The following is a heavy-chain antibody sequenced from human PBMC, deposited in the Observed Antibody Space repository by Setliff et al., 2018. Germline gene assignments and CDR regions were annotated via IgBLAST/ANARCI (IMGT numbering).Heavy chain of an antibody. CDR1: GGSFSGYY. CDR3: ARGRGLVTSYYFDY. V-gene: IGHV4-34*01. D-gene: IGHD3-9*01. J-gene: IGHJ4*02. Sequence: SENLSLTCAVYGGSFSGYYWSWIRQPPGKGLEWIGEINHSGSTNYNPSLKSRVTISVDTSKNQFSLKLSSVTAADTAVYYCARGRGLVTSYYFDYWGQGTLVTVSS. CDR2: INHSGST.